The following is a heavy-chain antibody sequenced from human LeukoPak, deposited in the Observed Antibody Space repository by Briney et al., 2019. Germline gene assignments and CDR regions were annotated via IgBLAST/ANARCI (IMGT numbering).Heavy chain of an antibody. CDR1: GYXFSGYY. Sequence: GASVKVSCKASGYXFSGYYMHWVRQAPGQGLEWMGWINPNSGGTKYAQKFQGRVTMTRDTSISTAYMELSRLRSDDTAVYYCATEVTDWGQGTLVTVSS. CDR2: INPNSGGT. J-gene: IGHJ4*02. D-gene: IGHD5-18*01. CDR3: ATEVTD. V-gene: IGHV1-2*02.